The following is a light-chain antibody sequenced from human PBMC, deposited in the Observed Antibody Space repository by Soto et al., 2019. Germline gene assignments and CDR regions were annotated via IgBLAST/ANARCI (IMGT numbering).Light chain of an antibody. V-gene: IGKV3-20*01. CDR1: QSVSSY. Sequence: EIVLTQSPATLSLSPGERATLSCRASQSVSSYLAWYQQKPGRAPRLLIYDASNRATGIPDRFSGSGSGTDFTLTISRMEPADFAVYYCQQYGSSGTFGQGTKV. CDR3: QQYGSSGT. CDR2: DAS. J-gene: IGKJ1*01.